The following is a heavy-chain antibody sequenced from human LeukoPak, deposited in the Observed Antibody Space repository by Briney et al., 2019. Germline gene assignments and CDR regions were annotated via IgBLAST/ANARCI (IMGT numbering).Heavy chain of an antibody. Sequence: PGGSLRLSCAASGFTFSSYAMHWVRQAPGKGLEWVAVISYDGSNKYYADSVKGRFTISRDNSKNTLYLQMNSLRAEDTAVYYCAREEYSSSSSYFDYWGQGTLVTVSS. V-gene: IGHV3-30-3*01. J-gene: IGHJ4*02. CDR3: AREEYSSSSSYFDY. CDR2: ISYDGSNK. CDR1: GFTFSSYA. D-gene: IGHD6-6*01.